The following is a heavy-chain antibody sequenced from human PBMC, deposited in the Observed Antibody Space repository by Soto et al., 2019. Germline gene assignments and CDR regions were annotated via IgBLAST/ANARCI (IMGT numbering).Heavy chain of an antibody. CDR1: GGSISNYY. CDR3: ARGGQDFWSGPFDY. CDR2: IDTSGST. D-gene: IGHD3-3*01. Sequence: SETLSLTCTVSGGSISNYYWNWIRQPAGKGLEWIGRIDTSGSTNYNPSLKSRVTMSVDTSKQEFSLKLSSVTAADTAIYYCARGGQDFWSGPFDYWGRGALVTVSS. J-gene: IGHJ4*02. V-gene: IGHV4-4*07.